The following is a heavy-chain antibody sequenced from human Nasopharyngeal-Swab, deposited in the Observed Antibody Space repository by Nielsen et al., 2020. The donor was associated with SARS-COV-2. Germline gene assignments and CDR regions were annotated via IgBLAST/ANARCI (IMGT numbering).Heavy chain of an antibody. Sequence: GESLKISCAASGFTFSSYSMNWVRQAPGKGLEWVSSISSSSSYIYYADSVKGRFTISRDNAKNSLYLQMNSLRAEDTAVYYFARLELLWFGELLDYWGQGTLVTVSS. V-gene: IGHV3-21*01. J-gene: IGHJ4*02. D-gene: IGHD3-10*01. CDR2: ISSSSSYI. CDR1: GFTFSSYS. CDR3: ARLELLWFGELLDY.